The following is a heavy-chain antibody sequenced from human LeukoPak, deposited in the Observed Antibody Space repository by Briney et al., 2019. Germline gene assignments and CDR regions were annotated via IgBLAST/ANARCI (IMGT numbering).Heavy chain of an antibody. V-gene: IGHV4-34*01. Sequence: PSETLSLTCAVYGGSFSGYYWSWIRQPPGKGLEWIGEINHSGSTNYNPSLKSRVTISVDTSKNQFSLKLSSVTAADTAVYYCAREYYYGSGSGYHHFDYWGQGTLVTVSS. CDR1: GGSFSGYY. J-gene: IGHJ4*02. D-gene: IGHD3-10*01. CDR3: AREYYYGSGSGYHHFDY. CDR2: INHSGST.